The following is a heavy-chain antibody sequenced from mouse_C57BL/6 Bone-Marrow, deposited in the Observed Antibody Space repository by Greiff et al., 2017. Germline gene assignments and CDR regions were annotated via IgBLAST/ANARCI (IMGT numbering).Heavy chain of an antibody. D-gene: IGHD2-2*01. CDR3: ARDRDGYDGYYYAMDY. Sequence: VQLQQPGAELVMPGASVKLSYKASGYTFTSYWMHWVKQRPGQGLEWIGEIDPSDSYTNYNQKFKGKSTLTVDKSSSTAYMQLSSLTSEDSAVYYCARDRDGYDGYYYAMDYWGQGTSVTVSS. J-gene: IGHJ4*01. CDR2: IDPSDSYT. CDR1: GYTFTSYW. V-gene: IGHV1-69*01.